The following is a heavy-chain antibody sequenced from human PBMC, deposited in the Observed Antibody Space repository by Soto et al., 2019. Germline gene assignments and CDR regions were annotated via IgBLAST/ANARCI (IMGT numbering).Heavy chain of an antibody. V-gene: IGHV1-8*02. CDR2: MKPDSGDT. D-gene: IGHD7-27*01. J-gene: IGHJ4*02. Sequence: GASVKVSCKASGYTFTNYDINWVRQATGQGPEWMGWMKPDSGDTGYVPNFQGRVSMTRSTSISTAYMELSDLRSEDTALYYCGRSRGGTGVHFDFCVQGTQVTVSS. CDR1: GYTFTNYD. CDR3: GRSRGGTGVHFDF.